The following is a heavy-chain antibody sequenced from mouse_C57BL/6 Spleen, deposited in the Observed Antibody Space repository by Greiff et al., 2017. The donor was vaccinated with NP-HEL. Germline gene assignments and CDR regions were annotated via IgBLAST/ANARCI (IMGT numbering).Heavy chain of an antibody. Sequence: EVKLMESGGGLVQPKGSLKLSCAASGFSFNTYAMNWVRQAPGKGLEWVARIRSKSNNYATYYADSVKDRFTISRDDSESMLYLQMNNLKTEDTAMYYCVSLPLFAYWGQGTLVTVSA. V-gene: IGHV10-1*01. CDR2: IRSKSNNYAT. CDR1: GFSFNTYA. D-gene: IGHD2-10*01. CDR3: VSLPLFAY. J-gene: IGHJ3*01.